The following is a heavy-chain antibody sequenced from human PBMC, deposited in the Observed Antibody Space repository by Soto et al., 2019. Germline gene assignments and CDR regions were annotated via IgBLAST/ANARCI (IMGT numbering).Heavy chain of an antibody. CDR2: IYHSGGT. D-gene: IGHD6-19*01. CDR3: ARDGGAEAVYH. CDR1: GGSITSDPYY. V-gene: IGHV4-31*03. Sequence: QVHLQESGPGLVKPSQTLSLTCTVSGGSITSDPYYWSWIRQHPGKGLEWIGYIYHSGGTYYNPSLKSRATISVDSSKNQFSLDLTSVTAADTAVYYCARDGGAEAVYHWGQGTLVTVSS. J-gene: IGHJ5*02.